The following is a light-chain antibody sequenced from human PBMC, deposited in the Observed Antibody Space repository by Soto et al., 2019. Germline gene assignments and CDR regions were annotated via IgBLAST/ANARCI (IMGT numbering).Light chain of an antibody. V-gene: IGKV3-20*01. CDR1: ESVSSNY. CDR2: AAS. J-gene: IGKJ1*01. Sequence: VLTQSPGTLPSSPGERATLSCRASESVSSNYLAWYQQRPGQAPRLLIYAASNRARGIPDRFGGSGSGTDFTLPVSGLEPEDFAVYYGEEYGSAPWTLGQGTKV. CDR3: EEYGSAPWT.